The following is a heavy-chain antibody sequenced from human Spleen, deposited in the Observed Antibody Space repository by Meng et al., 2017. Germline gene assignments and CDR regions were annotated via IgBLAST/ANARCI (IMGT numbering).Heavy chain of an antibody. D-gene: IGHD4-11*01. CDR2: INHSGRT. CDR3: ARGPTTMAHDFDY. V-gene: IGHV4-34*01. CDR1: GGSFSDYY. J-gene: IGHJ4*02. Sequence: QLHIQQWGAGLLKPSETLFLTCVVSGGSFSDYYWSWIRQPPGKGLEWIGEINHSGRTNYNPSLKSRVTISLDTSQNNLSLKLSSVTAADSAVYYCARGPTTMAHDFDYWGQGTLVTVSS.